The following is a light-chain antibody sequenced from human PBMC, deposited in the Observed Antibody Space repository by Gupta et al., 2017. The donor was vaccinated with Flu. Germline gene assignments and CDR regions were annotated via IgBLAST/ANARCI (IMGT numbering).Light chain of an antibody. CDR3: AAWDDSLSGRL. Sequence: VTIACFGGSSNIGSNYVYWYHQLPGTAPNLLIYRNDKRPSGVPDRFSGSKSGTSASLAISGLRAEDEANYYCAAWDDSLSGRLFGGGTKLTVL. J-gene: IGLJ3*02. V-gene: IGLV1-47*01. CDR2: RND. CDR1: SSNIGSNY.